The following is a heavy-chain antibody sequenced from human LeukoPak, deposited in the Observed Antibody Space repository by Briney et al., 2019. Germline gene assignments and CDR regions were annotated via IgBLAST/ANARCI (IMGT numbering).Heavy chain of an antibody. CDR1: GFTFDDYA. J-gene: IGHJ3*02. Sequence: GGSLRLSCAASGFTFDDYAMHWVRQAPGEGLEWVSGISWNSGSIGYADSVKGRFTISRDNAKNSLYLQMNSLRAEDTALYYCAKDHGWFGVSDAFDIWGQGTMVTVSS. CDR2: ISWNSGSI. D-gene: IGHD3-10*01. CDR3: AKDHGWFGVSDAFDI. V-gene: IGHV3-9*01.